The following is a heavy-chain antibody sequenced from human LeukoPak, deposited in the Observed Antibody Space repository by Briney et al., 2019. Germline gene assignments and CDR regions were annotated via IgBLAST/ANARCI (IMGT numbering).Heavy chain of an antibody. V-gene: IGHV4-4*02. CDR1: GGSISSSNW. J-gene: IGHJ4*02. D-gene: IGHD4-17*01. Sequence: SETLPLTCAVSGGSISSSNWWSWVRQPPGKGLEWIGQINHSGSTKYNPSLKSRVTISVDTSKNQFSLKLSSMTAADTAVYYCARRARTTVTHLNGAFDYWGQGTLVTVSS. CDR2: INHSGST. CDR3: ARRARTTVTHLNGAFDY.